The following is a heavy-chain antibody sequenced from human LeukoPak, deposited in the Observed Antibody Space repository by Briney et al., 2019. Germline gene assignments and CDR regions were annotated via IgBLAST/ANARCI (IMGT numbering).Heavy chain of an antibody. CDR1: GYSISSGFY. CDR2: FHHSGST. Sequence: SETLSLTCSVSGYSISSGFYWDWIRQPPGKGLEWIGSFHHSGSTPYNPSLNSRVSISVDTSKNQLSLKLSSVTAADTAVYYCARREGYNFDYWGQGTLVTVSS. J-gene: IGHJ4*02. D-gene: IGHD5-24*01. CDR3: ARREGYNFDY. V-gene: IGHV4-38-2*02.